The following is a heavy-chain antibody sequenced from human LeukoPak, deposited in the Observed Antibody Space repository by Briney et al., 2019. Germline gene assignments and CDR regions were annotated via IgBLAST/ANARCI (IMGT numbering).Heavy chain of an antibody. D-gene: IGHD2-15*01. Sequence: SVKVSCKASGGHFSSYGISWVRQAPGQGLEWMGGIVPIFGTANYAQKFQGRVTITADESTSTTYMDLSSLRSEDTAVYYCASTSGYCSAGRCYSKLDYWGQGTLVTVSS. CDR2: IVPIFGTA. CDR1: GGHFSSYG. V-gene: IGHV1-69*13. CDR3: ASTSGYCSAGRCYSKLDY. J-gene: IGHJ4*02.